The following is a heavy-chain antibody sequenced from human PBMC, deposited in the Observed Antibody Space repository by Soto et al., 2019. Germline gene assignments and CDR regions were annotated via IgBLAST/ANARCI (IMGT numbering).Heavy chain of an antibody. J-gene: IGHJ5*02. D-gene: IGHD6-19*01. Sequence: WGSLRLSCAASGFTFSSYSMNWFRQAPGKGLEWVSYISSSSSTIYYADSVKGRFTISRDNAKNSLYLQMNSLRDEDTAVYYCARDPGQWLVPNWFDPWGQGTLVTVSS. CDR1: GFTFSSYS. V-gene: IGHV3-48*02. CDR2: ISSSSSTI. CDR3: ARDPGQWLVPNWFDP.